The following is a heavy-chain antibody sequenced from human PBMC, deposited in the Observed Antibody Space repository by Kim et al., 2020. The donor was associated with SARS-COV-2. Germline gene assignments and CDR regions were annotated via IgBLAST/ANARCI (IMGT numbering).Heavy chain of an antibody. J-gene: IGHJ3*02. D-gene: IGHD2-15*01. V-gene: IGHV5-51*01. Sequence: RYSPAFQGQVTISADKSISTAYLQWSSLKASDTAMYYCASTRIWDAFDIWGQGTMVTVSS. CDR3: ASTRIWDAFDI.